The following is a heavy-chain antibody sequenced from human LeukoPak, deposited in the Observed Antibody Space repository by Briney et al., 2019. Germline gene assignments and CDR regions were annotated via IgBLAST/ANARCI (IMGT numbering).Heavy chain of an antibody. CDR3: ARIYYDSSGYPDS. J-gene: IGHJ5*01. V-gene: IGHV4-59*01. Sequence: SETLSLTCTVFGGSISSYYWSWIRQPPGKGLEWIGYIYYSGSTNYNPSLKSRVTISVDTSKNQFSLKLSSVTAADTAVYYCARIYYDSSGYPDSWGQGTLVTVSS. CDR1: GGSISSYY. CDR2: IYYSGST. D-gene: IGHD3-22*01.